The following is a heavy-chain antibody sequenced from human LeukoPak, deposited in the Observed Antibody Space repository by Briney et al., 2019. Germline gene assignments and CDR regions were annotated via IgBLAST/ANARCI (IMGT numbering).Heavy chain of an antibody. Sequence: PGGSLRLSCAASGFTFSSYGMSWVRQAPGKGLEWVSAISGSGGSTYYADSVKGRFTISRDNSQNTLSLHMISLRAEDTAVYYCVKISSVAQTSYGHFDYWGQGTLATVSS. CDR2: ISGSGGST. D-gene: IGHD3-16*01. J-gene: IGHJ4*02. CDR1: GFTFSSYG. CDR3: VKISSVAQTSYGHFDY. V-gene: IGHV3-23*01.